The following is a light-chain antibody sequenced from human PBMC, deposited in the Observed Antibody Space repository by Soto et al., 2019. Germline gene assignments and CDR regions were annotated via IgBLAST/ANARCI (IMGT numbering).Light chain of an antibody. CDR2: DVS. J-gene: IGLJ1*01. CDR1: SSDVGGYNY. V-gene: IGLV2-14*01. CDR3: SSYTSSSTRG. Sequence: QSALTQPASVSGSPGQSITISCTGTSSDVGGYNYVSWYQQHPGKAPKLMIYDVSNRPSGVSNRFSGSKSGNTASLTISGLKAEDEADYYCSSYTSSSTRGFGTGTKLTVL.